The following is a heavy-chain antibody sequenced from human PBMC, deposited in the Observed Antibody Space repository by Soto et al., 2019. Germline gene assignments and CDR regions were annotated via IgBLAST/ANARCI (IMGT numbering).Heavy chain of an antibody. CDR3: TSQTYYYGSGSYYYYYMDV. D-gene: IGHD3-10*01. CDR2: IKSKTDGGTT. J-gene: IGHJ6*03. V-gene: IGHV3-15*01. CDR1: GFTFSNAW. Sequence: GGSLRLSCAASGFTFSNAWMSWVRQAPGKGLEWVGRIKSKTDGGTTDYAAPVKGRFTISRDDSKNTLYLQMNSLKTEDTAVYYCTSQTYYYGSGSYYYYYMDVWGKGTTVTVSS.